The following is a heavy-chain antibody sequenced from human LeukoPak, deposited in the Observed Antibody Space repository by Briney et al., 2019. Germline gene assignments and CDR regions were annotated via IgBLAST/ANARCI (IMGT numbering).Heavy chain of an antibody. V-gene: IGHV3-11*04. CDR2: ISSSGSTI. D-gene: IGHD3-22*01. J-gene: IGHJ3*02. Sequence: GGSLRLSCAASGFTFSDYYMSWIRQAPGKGLEWVSYISSSGSTIYYADSVKGRFTISRDNAKNSLYLQMNSLRAEDTAVYYCAREDYYDSSGYEGAAFDIWGQGTMVTASS. CDR3: AREDYYDSSGYEGAAFDI. CDR1: GFTFSDYY.